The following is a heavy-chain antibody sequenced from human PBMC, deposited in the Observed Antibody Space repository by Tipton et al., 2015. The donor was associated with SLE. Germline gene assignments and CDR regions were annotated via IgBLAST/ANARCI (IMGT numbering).Heavy chain of an antibody. CDR3: ARVVSTLQLVWFDP. D-gene: IGHD6-13*01. CDR1: GGSISSYY. CDR2: IYYSGST. V-gene: IGHV4-59*01. Sequence: LRLSCTVSGGSISSYYWSWIRQPPGKGLEWIGYIYYSGSTNYNPSLKSRVTISVDTSKNQFSLKLSSVTAADTAVYYCARVVSTLQLVWFDPWGQGTLVTVSS. J-gene: IGHJ5*02.